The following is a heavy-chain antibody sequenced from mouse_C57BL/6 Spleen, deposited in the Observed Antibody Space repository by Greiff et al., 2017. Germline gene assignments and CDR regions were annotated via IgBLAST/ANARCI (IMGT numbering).Heavy chain of an antibody. V-gene: IGHV1-50*01. CDR1: GYTFTSYW. CDR2: IDPSDSYT. Sequence: QVQLQQPGAELVKPGASVKLSCKASGYTFTSYWMQWVKQRPGQGLEWIGEIDPSDSYTNYNQKFKGKATLTVDKSSSTAYMQLSSLTSEDSAVFYCARGEQTYAMDYWGQGTSVTVAS. J-gene: IGHJ4*01. CDR3: ARGEQTYAMDY.